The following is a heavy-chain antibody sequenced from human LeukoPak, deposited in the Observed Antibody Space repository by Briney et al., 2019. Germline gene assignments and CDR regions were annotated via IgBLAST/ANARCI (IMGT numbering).Heavy chain of an antibody. CDR2: ISAYNGNT. J-gene: IGHJ6*04. CDR1: GYTFTSYG. V-gene: IGHV1-18*04. Sequence: ASVKVSCKASGYTFTSYGISWARQAPGQGLEWMGWISAYNGNTNYAQKLQGRVTMTTDTSTSTAYMELRSLRSDDTAVYYCASGMVRRNYYYYGMDVWGKGTTVTVSS. D-gene: IGHD3-10*01. CDR3: ASGMVRRNYYYYGMDV.